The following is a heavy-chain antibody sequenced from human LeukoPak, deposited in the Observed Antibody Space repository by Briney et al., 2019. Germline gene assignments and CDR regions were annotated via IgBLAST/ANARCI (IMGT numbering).Heavy chain of an antibody. CDR1: GYTLTELS. CDR2: FDPEDGET. D-gene: IGHD2-2*01. V-gene: IGHV1-24*01. J-gene: IGHJ3*02. Sequence: ASVTVSCKVSGYTLTELSMHWVRQAPGKGLEWMGGFDPEDGETIYAQKFQGRVTMTEDTSTDTAYMELSSLRSEDTAVYYCATSYCSSTSCSYRSAFDIWGQGTMVTVSS. CDR3: ATSYCSSTSCSYRSAFDI.